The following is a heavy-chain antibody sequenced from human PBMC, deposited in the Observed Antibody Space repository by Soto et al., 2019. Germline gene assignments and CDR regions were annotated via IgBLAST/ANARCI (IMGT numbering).Heavy chain of an antibody. V-gene: IGHV3-30*18. CDR3: AKGRGNYWAIDS. CDR2: ILSDGNNK. CDR1: GFTFSSYG. J-gene: IGHJ4*02. Sequence: QVQLVESGGGVVQPGRSLRLSCAASGFTFSSYGMHWVRQAPGKGLEWVAVILSDGNNKFYADSVKGRFTISRDNSKNTLYLQMASLRVEETAVYYCAKGRGNYWAIDSWGQGTLVTVSS. D-gene: IGHD1-7*01.